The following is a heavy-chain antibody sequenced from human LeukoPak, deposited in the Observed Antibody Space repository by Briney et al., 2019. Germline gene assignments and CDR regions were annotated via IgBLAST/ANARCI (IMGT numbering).Heavy chain of an antibody. CDR2: IYSSGGT. V-gene: IGHV4-4*07. J-gene: IGHJ5*02. CDR1: GGSISGYY. Sequence: SETLSLTCTVSGGSISGYYWSWLRQPAGREVEWIGRIYSSGGTNYNPSLQSRITMSVDTSKNQFSLRLTSVTAADTAVYYRARGPSGAFGFDPWGQGNLVTVSS. CDR3: ARGPSGAFGFDP. D-gene: IGHD2-15*01.